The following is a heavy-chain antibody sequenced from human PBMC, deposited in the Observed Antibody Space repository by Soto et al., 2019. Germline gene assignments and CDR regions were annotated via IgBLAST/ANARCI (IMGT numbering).Heavy chain of an antibody. D-gene: IGHD5-18*01. CDR1: GFTFSNYG. J-gene: IGHJ4*02. CDR3: AKETGQRGSSYGAYSDY. Sequence: PGGSLRLSCAASGFTFSNYGMQWVRQAPGKGLEWVAVTSSDGSIEHYADSVKGRFTISRDNSKNTLYLQMNSLRGEDTAMYYCAKETGQRGSSYGAYSDYWGQGTLVTVSS. V-gene: IGHV3-30*18. CDR2: TSSDGSIE.